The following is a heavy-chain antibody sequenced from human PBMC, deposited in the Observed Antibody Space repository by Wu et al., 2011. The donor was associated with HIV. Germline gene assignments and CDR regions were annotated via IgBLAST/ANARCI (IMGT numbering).Heavy chain of an antibody. Sequence: QVQLVQSGAEVKKPGSSVKVSCKASGGTFSNYALSWVRQAPGRGLEWMGRIIPIFDTTNYAQKFQGRVAITADESTSTAYMELSSLRSEDTAVYYCARADYYDSSGYYFVYNWFDPWGQGTLVTVSS. CDR1: GGTFSNYA. J-gene: IGHJ5*02. CDR2: IIPIFDTT. V-gene: IGHV1-69*15. CDR3: ARADYYDSSGYYFVYNWFDP. D-gene: IGHD3-22*01.